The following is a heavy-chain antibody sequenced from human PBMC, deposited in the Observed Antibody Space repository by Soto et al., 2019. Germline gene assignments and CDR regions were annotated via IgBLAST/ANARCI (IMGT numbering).Heavy chain of an antibody. J-gene: IGHJ6*03. CDR3: ARGSNYYYYYYMDV. Sequence: GGSLRLSCAASGFTFSSYWMSWVRQAPGKGLEWVANIKQDGSEKYYVDSVKGRFTMSRDNAKNSLSLQMNSLRAEDTAIYYCARGSNYYYYYYMDVWGRGTTVTVSS. CDR1: GFTFSSYW. V-gene: IGHV3-7*01. CDR2: IKQDGSEK.